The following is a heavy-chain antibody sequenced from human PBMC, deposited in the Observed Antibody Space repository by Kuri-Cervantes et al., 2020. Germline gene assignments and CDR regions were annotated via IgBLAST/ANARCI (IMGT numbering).Heavy chain of an antibody. Sequence: SVKVSCKASGYTFTGYYMHWVRQAPGQGLEWMGGIIPIFGTANYAQKFKGRVTITADESTSTAYMELSSLRSEDAAVYYCARVLEEGYGGGPYDYWGQGTLVTVSS. V-gene: IGHV1-69*13. CDR1: GYTFTGYY. CDR3: ARVLEEGYGGGPYDY. J-gene: IGHJ4*02. CDR2: IIPIFGTA. D-gene: IGHD3-10*01.